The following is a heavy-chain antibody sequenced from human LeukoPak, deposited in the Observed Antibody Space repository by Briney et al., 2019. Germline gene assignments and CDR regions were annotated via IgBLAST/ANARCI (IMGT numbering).Heavy chain of an antibody. Sequence: ASGKVSCKASGYTFTGYPMHWVRQATGQGLEWMGWMKPNSGNTGYAQKFQGRVTITRNTSISTAYMELSSLRSEDTAVYYCASGPIKIFGVVILNYYFDYWGQGTLVTVSS. V-gene: IGHV1-8*03. CDR1: GYTFTGYP. D-gene: IGHD3-3*01. CDR2: MKPNSGNT. J-gene: IGHJ4*02. CDR3: ASGPIKIFGVVILNYYFDY.